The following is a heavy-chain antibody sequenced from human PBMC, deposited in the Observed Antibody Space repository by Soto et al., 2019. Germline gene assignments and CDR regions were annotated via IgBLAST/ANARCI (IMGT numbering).Heavy chain of an antibody. CDR2: IHYSGSS. CDR3: ARAAENVWTSDRYFEILHWFDP. D-gene: IGHD3-16*01. J-gene: IGHJ5*02. CDR1: GGPIGSYY. Sequence: HVQLQESGPGLVKPSETLSLTCTVSGGPIGSYYWAWIRQSPGKGLEWIGYIHYSGSSDYNPSLESRVTISVNTSKKHVSLKITFVTSADTAVYYCARAAENVWTSDRYFEILHWFDPCGHGIQVLVSS. V-gene: IGHV4-59*01.